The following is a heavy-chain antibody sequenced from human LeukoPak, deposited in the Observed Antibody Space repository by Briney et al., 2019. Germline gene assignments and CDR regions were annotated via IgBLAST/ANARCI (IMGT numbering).Heavy chain of an antibody. CDR3: ARPGYGDPLLDY. V-gene: IGHV4-59*01. Sequence: SETLSLTCTVSGGSISSYYWSWIRHPPGKGLEWIGYIYYSGSTNYNPSLKSRVTISVDTSKNQFSLKLSSVTAADTAVYFCARPGYGDPLLDYWGQGTLVTVSS. D-gene: IGHD4-17*01. CDR2: IYYSGST. J-gene: IGHJ4*02. CDR1: GGSISSYY.